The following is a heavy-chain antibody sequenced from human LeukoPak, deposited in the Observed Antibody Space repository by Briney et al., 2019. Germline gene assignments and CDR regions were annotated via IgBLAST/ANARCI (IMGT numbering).Heavy chain of an antibody. CDR3: VGVPAAIQVYYFDY. V-gene: IGHV4-38-2*02. J-gene: IGHJ4*02. CDR1: GYSISSGYY. Sequence: PSETLSLTCTVSGYSISSGYYWGWIRQPPGKGLEWIGSNYHSGSTYYNPSLKSRVTISVDTSKNQFSLKLSSVTAADTAVYYCVGVPAAIQVYYFDYWGQGTLVTVSS. CDR2: NYHSGST. D-gene: IGHD2-2*01.